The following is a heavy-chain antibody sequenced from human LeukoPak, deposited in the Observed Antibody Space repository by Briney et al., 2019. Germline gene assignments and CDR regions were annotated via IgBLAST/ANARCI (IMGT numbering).Heavy chain of an antibody. CDR1: GYTFTSYG. D-gene: IGHD1-26*01. J-gene: IGHJ4*02. CDR3: ARDRRSWELLRCDY. V-gene: IGHV1-18*01. CDR2: ISAYNGNT. Sequence: ASVKVSCKASGYTFTSYGISWVRQAPGQGLEWMGWISAYNGNTNYAQKLQGRVTMTTDTSTSTAYMELRSLRSDDTAVYYCARDRRSWELLRCDYWGQGTLVTVSS.